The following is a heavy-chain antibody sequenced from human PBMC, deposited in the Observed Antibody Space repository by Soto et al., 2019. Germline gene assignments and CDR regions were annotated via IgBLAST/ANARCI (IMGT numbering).Heavy chain of an antibody. CDR1: GFTFSSYW. J-gene: IGHJ4*02. D-gene: IGHD3-3*01. V-gene: IGHV3-7*01. Sequence: PGGSLRLSCAASGFTFSSYWMSWVRQAPGKGLEWVANIKQDGSEKYYVDSVKGRFTISRDNAKNSLYLQMNSLRAEDTAVYYCAGERFLEWLFPRYYFGYGGQGTLVTVSS. CDR2: IKQDGSEK. CDR3: AGERFLEWLFPRYYFGY.